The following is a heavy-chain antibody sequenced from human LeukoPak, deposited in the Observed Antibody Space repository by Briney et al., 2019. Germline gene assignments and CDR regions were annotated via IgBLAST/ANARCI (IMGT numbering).Heavy chain of an antibody. D-gene: IGHD3-10*01. Sequence: SETLSLTCTVSGGSISSSSYYWGWIRQPPGKGLEWIGSIYYSGSTYYNPSLKSRVTISVDTSKNQFSLKLSSVTAADTAVYYCARHGMVRGYYYYYMDVWGKGTTVTISS. CDR2: IYYSGST. J-gene: IGHJ6*03. CDR1: GGSISSSSYY. CDR3: ARHGMVRGYYYYYMDV. V-gene: IGHV4-39*01.